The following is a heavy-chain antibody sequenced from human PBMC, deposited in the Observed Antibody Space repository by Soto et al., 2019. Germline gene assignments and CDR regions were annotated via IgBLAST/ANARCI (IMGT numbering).Heavy chain of an antibody. V-gene: IGHV4-61*01. D-gene: IGHD5-12*01. Sequence: QVQLQESGPGLVKPSETLAVTCTVSGCSVSSGSYYWSWIRQPPGKGLEWVGCISATGSGDYNPSLKSRVTIAVHTSKRQFSLRLNSVTAAHTAVYYCAREHSGYAPLGMHVWGQGTTVTGSS. CDR1: GCSVSSGSYY. CDR3: AREHSGYAPLGMHV. CDR2: ISATGSG. J-gene: IGHJ6*02.